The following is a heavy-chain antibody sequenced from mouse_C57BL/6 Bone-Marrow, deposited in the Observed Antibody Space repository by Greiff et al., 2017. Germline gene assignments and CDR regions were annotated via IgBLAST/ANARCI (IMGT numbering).Heavy chain of an antibody. CDR3: ARRDYGSSPFAY. V-gene: IGHV1-81*01. CDR1: GYTFTSYG. CDR2: IYPRSGNT. Sequence: VHLVESGAELARPGASVKLSCKASGYTFTSYGISWVKQRTGQGLEWIGEIYPRSGNTYYNEKFKGKATLTADKSSSTAYMELRSLTSEDSAVYFCARRDYGSSPFAYWGQGTLVTVSA. J-gene: IGHJ3*01. D-gene: IGHD1-1*01.